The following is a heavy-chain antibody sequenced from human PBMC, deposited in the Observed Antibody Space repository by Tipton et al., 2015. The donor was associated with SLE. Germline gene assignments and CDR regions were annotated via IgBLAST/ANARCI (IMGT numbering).Heavy chain of an antibody. D-gene: IGHD3-9*01. J-gene: IGHJ3*01. CDR3: TRGYYDVLTGLRYYAFDL. CDR1: GFNFRDYA. CDR2: VSYDGVSQ. Sequence: SLRLSCEASGFNFRDYALDWVRQTPDKGLEWVSYVSYDGVSQYYADSVRGRFTISRDTSKNMIYLQMNRLRPEDTAVYYRTRGYYDVLTGLRYYAFDLWGQGTKVTVSS. V-gene: IGHV3-30*14.